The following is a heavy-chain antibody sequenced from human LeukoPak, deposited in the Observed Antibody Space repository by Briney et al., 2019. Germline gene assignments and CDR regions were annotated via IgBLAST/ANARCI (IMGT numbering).Heavy chain of an antibody. CDR3: ARRGVVISSFDY. D-gene: IGHD3-22*01. Sequence: GGSLRLSCAASGFTFSSYAMSWVRQAPGKGLEWVSAISGSGGSTYYADSVKGRFTISRDNAKNSLYLQMNSLRVDDTAVYYCARRGVVISSFDYWGQGTLVTVSS. V-gene: IGHV3-23*01. CDR1: GFTFSSYA. J-gene: IGHJ4*02. CDR2: ISGSGGST.